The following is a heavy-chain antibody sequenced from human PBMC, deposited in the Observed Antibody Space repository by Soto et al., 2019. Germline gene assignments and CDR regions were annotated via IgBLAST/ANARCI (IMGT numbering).Heavy chain of an antibody. CDR2: ITSRSDTI. D-gene: IGHD3-22*01. Sequence: EVQLVESGGGLVQPGGSLRLSCAASGFTFSSYEMNWVRKAPGKGLEWVSHITSRSDTIYYADSVKGRFTISRDNAETLLYLQMNSLRAEDTAVYYCARSSGHYRPFASWGQGTLVTVSS. CDR3: ARSSGHYRPFAS. V-gene: IGHV3-48*03. J-gene: IGHJ4*02. CDR1: GFTFSSYE.